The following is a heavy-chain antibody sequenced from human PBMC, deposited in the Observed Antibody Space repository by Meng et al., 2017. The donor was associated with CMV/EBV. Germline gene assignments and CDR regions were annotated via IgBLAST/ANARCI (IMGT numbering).Heavy chain of an antibody. CDR3: TTHYYGSGSGVY. CDR1: GFTFSNAR. Sequence: GESLQISCAASGFTFSNARMSWVRPAPGKGLEWVGRIKSKTDGWTTDYAAPVKGRFTISRDDSKNTLYLQMNSLKTENTAVYYCTTHYYGSGSGVYWGQGTLVTVSS. CDR2: IKSKTDGWTT. D-gene: IGHD3-10*01. V-gene: IGHV3-15*01. J-gene: IGHJ4*02.